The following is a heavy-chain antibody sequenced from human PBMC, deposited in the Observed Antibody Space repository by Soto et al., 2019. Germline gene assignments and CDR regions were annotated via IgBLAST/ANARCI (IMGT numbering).Heavy chain of an antibody. J-gene: IGHJ4*02. CDR3: AREFWSGPFDY. D-gene: IGHD3-3*01. CDR2: IWSDGSNK. V-gene: IGHV3-33*01. Sequence: QVQLVESGGGVVQPGRSLRLSCAASGFTFSSYGLHWVRQAPGKGLEWVAVIWSDGSNKYYADSVKGRFVISRDNSQNTLYLHMNSLRAEDTAVYYCAREFWSGPFDYWGQGTLVTVSS. CDR1: GFTFSSYG.